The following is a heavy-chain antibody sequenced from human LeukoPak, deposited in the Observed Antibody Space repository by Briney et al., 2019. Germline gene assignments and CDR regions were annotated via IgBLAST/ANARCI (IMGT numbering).Heavy chain of an antibody. CDR2: ISSSSSYI. CDR1: GFTFSSYS. CDR3: ARVREEWELAYFDY. J-gene: IGHJ4*02. D-gene: IGHD1-26*01. V-gene: IGHV3-21*04. Sequence: PGGSLRLSCAASGFTFSSYSMNWVRQAPGKGLEWVSSISSSSSYIYYADSVKGRFTISRDNAKNSLYLQMNSLRAADTAVYYCARVREEWELAYFDYWGQGTLVTVSS.